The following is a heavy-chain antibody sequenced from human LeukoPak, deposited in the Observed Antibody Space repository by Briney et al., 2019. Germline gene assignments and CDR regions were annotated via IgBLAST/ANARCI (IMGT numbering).Heavy chain of an antibody. Sequence: PWASVKVSCKASGHTFTGYYMHWVRQAPGQGLEWMGWINPNSGGTNYAQKFQGRVTMTRDTSISTAYMELSRLRSDDTAVYYCARSSVLLWFGEIYWGQGTLVTVSS. CDR2: INPNSGGT. D-gene: IGHD3-10*01. CDR1: GHTFTGYY. CDR3: ARSSVLLWFGEIY. J-gene: IGHJ4*02. V-gene: IGHV1-2*02.